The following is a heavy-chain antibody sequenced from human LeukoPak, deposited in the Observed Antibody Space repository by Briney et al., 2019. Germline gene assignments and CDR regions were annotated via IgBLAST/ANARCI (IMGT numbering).Heavy chain of an antibody. CDR1: GVSISSDY. D-gene: IGHD5-24*01. CDR2: IYYSGIT. CDR3: ARRHHNWDY. V-gene: IGHV4-59*08. Sequence: SETLSLTCTVSGVSISSDYWSWIRQPPGKGLEWIGYIYYSGITNYTPSLKSRVTMSLDTSKNQFSLKLNSVTAADTAVYYCARRHHNWDYWGQGTLVTVSS. J-gene: IGHJ4*02.